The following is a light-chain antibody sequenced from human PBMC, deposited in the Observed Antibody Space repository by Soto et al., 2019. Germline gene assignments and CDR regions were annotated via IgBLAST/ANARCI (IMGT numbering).Light chain of an antibody. J-gene: IGLJ1*01. Sequence: VLTQPPSASGTPGQRVTISCSGGSSNIGTNSVNWYQQLPGRAPKLLIYNNDLRPSGVPDRFSGSKSGTSASLAISGLQSEDEADYYCAAWDDSLNGFYVFGIGTKVTVL. CDR3: AAWDDSLNGFYV. CDR2: NND. CDR1: SSNIGTNS. V-gene: IGLV1-44*01.